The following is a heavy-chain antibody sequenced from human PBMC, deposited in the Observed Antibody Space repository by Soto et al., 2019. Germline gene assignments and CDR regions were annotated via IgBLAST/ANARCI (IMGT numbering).Heavy chain of an antibody. CDR3: ARVYPGYSSSWSFDY. J-gene: IGHJ4*02. CDR1: GGSFSGYY. CDR2: INHSGST. Sequence: SETLSLTCAVYGGSFSGYYWSWIRQPPGKGLEWIGEINHSGSTNYNPSLKSRVTISVDTSKNQFSLKLSSVTAADTAVYYCARVYPGYSSSWSFDYWGQGTLVTVSS. V-gene: IGHV4-34*01. D-gene: IGHD6-13*01.